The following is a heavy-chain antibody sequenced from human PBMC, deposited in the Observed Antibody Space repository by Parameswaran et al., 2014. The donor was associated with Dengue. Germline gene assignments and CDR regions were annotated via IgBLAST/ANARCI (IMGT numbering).Heavy chain of an antibody. CDR3: TTGDYFESSGYYYAGYFHY. J-gene: IGHJ4*02. Sequence: WIRQPPGKGLEWVGRITSRTDGGTTDYTTQYAAPVKGRFTISRDDSKNTLYLEMNSLKTEDTAVYYCTTGDYFESSGYYYAGYFHYWGQGTLVTVSS. D-gene: IGHD3-22*01. V-gene: IGHV3-15*01. CDR2: ITSRTDGGTT.